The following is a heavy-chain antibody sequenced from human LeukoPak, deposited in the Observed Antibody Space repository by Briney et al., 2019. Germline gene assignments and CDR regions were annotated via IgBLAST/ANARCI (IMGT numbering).Heavy chain of an antibody. D-gene: IGHD3-22*01. CDR1: GFTFSTYA. CDR2: IGGSDGRT. Sequence: GGSLRLSCAASGFTFSTYAMSWVRQAPGKGLEWVSLIGGSDGRTRYADSVKGRFTISTDNSKNTLYLEMNSLRAEDTAVYYCATDSSSYDWGYMDVWGKGTTVTISS. CDR3: ATDSSSYDWGYMDV. V-gene: IGHV3-23*01. J-gene: IGHJ6*03.